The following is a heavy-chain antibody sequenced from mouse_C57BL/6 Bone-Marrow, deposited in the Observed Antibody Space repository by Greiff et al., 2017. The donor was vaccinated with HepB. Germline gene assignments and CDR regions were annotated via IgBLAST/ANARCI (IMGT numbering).Heavy chain of an antibody. J-gene: IGHJ4*01. CDR1: GFTFSDYY. CDR3: ARENYYYAMDY. CDR2: ISNGGGST. Sequence: DVKLVESGGGLVQPGGSLKLSCAASGFTFSDYYMYWVRQTPEKRLEWVAYISNGGGSTYYPDTVKGRFTISRDNAKNTLYLQMSRLKSEDTAMYYCARENYYYAMDYWGQGTSVTVSS. V-gene: IGHV5-12*01. D-gene: IGHD2-1*01.